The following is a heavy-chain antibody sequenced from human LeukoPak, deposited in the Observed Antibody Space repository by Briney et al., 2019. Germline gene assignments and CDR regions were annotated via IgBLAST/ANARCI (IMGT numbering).Heavy chain of an antibody. J-gene: IGHJ6*03. CDR3: ARDSIAYSYYMDV. CDR1: GDSIGSHY. D-gene: IGHD3-22*01. Sequence: SETLSLTCTVSGDSIGSHYWSWIRQPPGRPLEWIGYIYYTGTTNYNPSLKSRVTISVDTSKNQFSLKLSSVTAADTAVYYCARDSIAYSYYMDVWGKGTTVTVSS. V-gene: IGHV4-59*11. CDR2: IYYTGTT.